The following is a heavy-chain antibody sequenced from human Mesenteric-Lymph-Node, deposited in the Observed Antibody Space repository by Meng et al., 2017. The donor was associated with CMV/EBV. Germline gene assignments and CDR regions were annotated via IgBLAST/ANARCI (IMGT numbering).Heavy chain of an antibody. V-gene: IGHV3-74*01. D-gene: IGHD3-22*01. Sequence: GESLKISCAASEFTFSNYAMSWVRQAPGKGLEWVSRINSDGSSTSYADSVKGRFTISRDNAKNTLYLQMNSLRAEDTAVYYCARPFYYYDSSGYAFGYWGQGTLVTVSS. CDR2: INSDGSST. CDR1: EFTFSNYA. CDR3: ARPFYYYDSSGYAFGY. J-gene: IGHJ4*02.